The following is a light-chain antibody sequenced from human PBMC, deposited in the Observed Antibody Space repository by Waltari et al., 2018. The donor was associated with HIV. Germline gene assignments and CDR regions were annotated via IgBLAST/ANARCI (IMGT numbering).Light chain of an antibody. V-gene: IGKV4-1*01. J-gene: IGKJ4*01. CDR3: QQYYSTPLT. CDR1: QSVLYSSNNKNY. CDR2: WAS. Sequence: DIVMTQSPDSLAVSLGERATINCKSSQSVLYSSNNKNYLAWYQQKQGQSPKLLIYWASTREFGVPDRFSGSGSGTDFTLTISSLQAEGVAVYYCQQYYSTPLTFGGGTKVEIK.